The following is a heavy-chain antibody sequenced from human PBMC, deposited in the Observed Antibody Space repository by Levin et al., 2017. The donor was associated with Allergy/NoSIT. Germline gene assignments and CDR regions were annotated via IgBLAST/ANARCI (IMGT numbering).Heavy chain of an antibody. V-gene: IGHV3-23*01. CDR1: GFTFTTYG. J-gene: IGHJ6*02. Sequence: PGGSLRLSCAASGFTFTTYGMVWVRQAPGKRLEWVSAISASGATTNYADSVKGRFTISRDNSNRMLYLQMSSLRAEDTAVYYCAKTLLYCSDGTCYSHHFYYGVDVWGQGTTVTVSS. D-gene: IGHD2-15*01. CDR2: ISASGATT. CDR3: AKTLLYCSDGTCYSHHFYYGVDV.